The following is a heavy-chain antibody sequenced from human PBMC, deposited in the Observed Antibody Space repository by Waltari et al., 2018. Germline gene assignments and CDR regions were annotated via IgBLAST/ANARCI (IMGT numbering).Heavy chain of an antibody. CDR3: ARGGYDSSTQNDY. J-gene: IGHJ4*02. Sequence: QVQLVQSGAEVKKPGASVKVSCKASGYTFTGYYMHWVRQAPGQGLEWLGWINPNRGGTNYAQKVQGRVTMTRDTSISTAYMELSRLRSDDTAVYYCARGGYDSSTQNDYWGQGTLVTVSS. V-gene: IGHV1-2*02. D-gene: IGHD3-22*01. CDR1: GYTFTGYY. CDR2: INPNRGGT.